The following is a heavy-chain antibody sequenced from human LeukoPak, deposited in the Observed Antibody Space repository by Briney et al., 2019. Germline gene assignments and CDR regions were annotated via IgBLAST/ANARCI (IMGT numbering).Heavy chain of an antibody. D-gene: IGHD6-6*01. CDR2: INPHSGGT. CDR1: GYTFTDYY. CDR3: ARGSIEYSSSIILDY. J-gene: IGHJ4*02. V-gene: IGHV1-2*02. Sequence: ASVKVSCKASGYTFTDYYMHWVRQAPGQGLEWMGWINPHSGGTDHAQKFQGRVTMTRDTSISTAYMELSRLRSDDTAVYYCARGSIEYSSSIILDYWGQGTLVTVSS.